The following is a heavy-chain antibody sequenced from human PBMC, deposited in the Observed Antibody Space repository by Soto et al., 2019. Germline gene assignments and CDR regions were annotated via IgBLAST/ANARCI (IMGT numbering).Heavy chain of an antibody. D-gene: IGHD1-7*01. V-gene: IGHV4-30-4*01. CDR2: IYYSGST. J-gene: IGHJ5*02. CDR1: GGSISSGDYY. Sequence: QVQLQESGPGLVKPSQTLSLTCTVSGGSISSGDYYWSWIRQPPGTGLEWIGYIYYSGSTYYNPSLKSRVTISVDTSKIQFSLKLSSVTAADTAVYYCARDNAQINGTESWGQGTLVTVSS. CDR3: ARDNAQINGTES.